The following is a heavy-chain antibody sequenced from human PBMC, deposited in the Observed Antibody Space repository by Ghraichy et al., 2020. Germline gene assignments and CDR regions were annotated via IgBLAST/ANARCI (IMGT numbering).Heavy chain of an antibody. CDR3: AVYGSGTYMYYYYGMDV. Sequence: GGSLRLSCAASGFTFSSYAMSWVRQAPGKGLEWVSAISGSGDSTYYTDSVKGRFTISRDNSKNTLYLQMNSLRAEDTAVYYCAVYGSGTYMYYYYGMDVWGQGTTVTVSS. D-gene: IGHD3-10*01. V-gene: IGHV3-23*01. CDR2: ISGSGDST. CDR1: GFTFSSYA. J-gene: IGHJ6*02.